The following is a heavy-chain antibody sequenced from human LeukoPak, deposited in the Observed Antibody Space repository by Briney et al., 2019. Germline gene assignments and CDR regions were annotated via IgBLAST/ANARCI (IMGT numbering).Heavy chain of an antibody. CDR1: GFTFSSYE. CDR3: AKAISGDYIKGFDY. D-gene: IGHD1-26*01. CDR2: ISGSGGST. Sequence: PGGSLRLSCAASGFTFSSYEMNWVRQAPGKGLEWVSAISGSGGSTYYADSVKGRFTISRDNSKNTLYLQMNSLRAEDTAVYYCAKAISGDYIKGFDYWGQGTLVTVSS. V-gene: IGHV3-23*01. J-gene: IGHJ4*02.